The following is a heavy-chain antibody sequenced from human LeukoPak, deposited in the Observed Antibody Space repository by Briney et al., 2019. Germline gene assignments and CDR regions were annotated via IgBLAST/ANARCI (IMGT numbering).Heavy chain of an antibody. Sequence: ASVKVSCKASGYTFTGYYIHWVRQAPGQGLEWMGWINPNSGGTNYAQKFQGRVTMTRDTSISTAYMELSRLRSDDTAVYYCARVMSGSYFYFDYWGQGTLVTVSS. CDR3: ARVMSGSYFYFDY. CDR1: GYTFTGYY. J-gene: IGHJ4*02. CDR2: INPNSGGT. V-gene: IGHV1-2*02. D-gene: IGHD1-26*01.